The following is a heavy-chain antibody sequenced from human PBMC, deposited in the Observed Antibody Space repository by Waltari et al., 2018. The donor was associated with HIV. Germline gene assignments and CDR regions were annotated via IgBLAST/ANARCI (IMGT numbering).Heavy chain of an antibody. V-gene: IGHV3-23*01. CDR2: ISGSGGST. CDR1: GFTFSSYA. J-gene: IGHJ6*02. D-gene: IGHD3-10*01. CDR3: AKALVRGVIVYYGMDV. Sequence: EVQLLESGGGLVQPGGSLRLSCAASGFTFSSYAISWVRPAAAKGLEWVSAISGSGGSTYYADSVKGRFTISRDNSKNTLYLQMNSLRAEDTAVYYCAKALVRGVIVYYGMDVWGQGTTVTVSS.